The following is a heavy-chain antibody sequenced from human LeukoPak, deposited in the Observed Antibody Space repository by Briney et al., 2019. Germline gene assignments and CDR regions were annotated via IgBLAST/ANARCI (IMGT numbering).Heavy chain of an antibody. D-gene: IGHD6-19*01. J-gene: IGHJ4*02. V-gene: IGHV5-51*01. Sequence: AESPLISSKGAGYSFTSYWSGWVRQMPGKGLEWMGIIYPGDSDTRYSPSFQGQVTISADKSISTAYLQWSSLKASDTAMYYCARRGATVAVTIYFDYWAEDTLVPVSS. CDR3: ARRGATVAVTIYFDY. CDR2: IYPGDSDT. CDR1: GYSFTSYW.